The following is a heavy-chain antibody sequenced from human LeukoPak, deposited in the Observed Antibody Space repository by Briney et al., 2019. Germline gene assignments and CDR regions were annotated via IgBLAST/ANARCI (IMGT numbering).Heavy chain of an antibody. CDR2: VSYSSSTI. V-gene: IGHV3-48*01. D-gene: IGHD6-19*01. CDR3: ANFPGYSSGWYYFDY. CDR1: GFTFSSYS. J-gene: IGHJ4*02. Sequence: GGSLRLSCAASGFTFSSYSMNWVRQAPGKGLEWISYVSYSSSTIYYADSVKGRFTISRDNAKNTLYLQMNSLRAEDTAVYYCANFPGYSSGWYYFDYWGQGTLVTVSS.